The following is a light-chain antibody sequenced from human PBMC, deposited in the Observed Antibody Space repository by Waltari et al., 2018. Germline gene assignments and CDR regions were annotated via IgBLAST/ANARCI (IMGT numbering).Light chain of an antibody. V-gene: IGLV2-14*01. Sequence: QSALTQPAPVSGSPGQSTTIPCTGTNSDVGDYNYVSWYQQHPGKAPKLMIYEVSDRPSGVSNRFSGSKSGSTASLTISGLQAADEADYYCSSYTSNSISWVFGTGTKVTVL. CDR2: EVS. J-gene: IGLJ1*01. CDR1: NSDVGDYNY. CDR3: SSYTSNSISWV.